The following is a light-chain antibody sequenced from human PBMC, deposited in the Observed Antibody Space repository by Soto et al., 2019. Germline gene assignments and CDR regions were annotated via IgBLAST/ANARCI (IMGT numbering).Light chain of an antibody. V-gene: IGKV3-11*01. J-gene: IGKJ4*01. Sequence: EIVLTQSPATLSVSPGERATLACRASQTVSSILAWYQQKPGQAPRLLISDATKRAPGIPARFRGSGSMTDFTLTINSLEPEDFAVYYCQQRSSWPLSFGGGTKVDIK. CDR1: QTVSSI. CDR3: QQRSSWPLS. CDR2: DAT.